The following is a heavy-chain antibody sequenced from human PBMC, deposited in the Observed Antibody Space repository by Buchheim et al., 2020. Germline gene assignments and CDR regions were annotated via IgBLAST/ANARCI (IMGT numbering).Heavy chain of an antibody. CDR1: GFTFSSYG. J-gene: IGHJ6*02. Sequence: QVQLVESGGGVVQPGRSLRLSCAASGFTFSSYGMHWVRQAPGKGLEWVAVILYDGSNKYYADSVKGRFTISRDNSKNTLYLQMNSLRAEDTAVYYCAKDRVDQLLYPGYYYYGMDVWGQGTT. CDR2: ILYDGSNK. CDR3: AKDRVDQLLYPGYYYYGMDV. D-gene: IGHD2-2*02. V-gene: IGHV3-30*18.